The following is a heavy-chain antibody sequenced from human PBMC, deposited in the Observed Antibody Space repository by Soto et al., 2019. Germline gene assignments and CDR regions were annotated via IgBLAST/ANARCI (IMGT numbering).Heavy chain of an antibody. D-gene: IGHD2-2*01. Sequence: GASVKVSCKASGYAFTSYYMHWVRQAPGQGLEWMGIISPSGGSTSYAQKFQGRVTMTRDTSTSTVYMELSSLRSEDTAVYYCARDSLECSSTSCYLFDYWGQGTLVTVSS. J-gene: IGHJ4*02. CDR2: ISPSGGST. V-gene: IGHV1-46*01. CDR3: ARDSLECSSTSCYLFDY. CDR1: GYAFTSYY.